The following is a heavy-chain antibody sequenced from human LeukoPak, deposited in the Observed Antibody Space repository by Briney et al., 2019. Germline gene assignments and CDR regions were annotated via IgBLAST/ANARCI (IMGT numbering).Heavy chain of an antibody. CDR1: GHTFTSYG. D-gene: IGHD3-22*01. Sequence: ASVKVSCKASGHTFTSYGISWVRQAPGQGLEWMGWISAYNGDTNYAQKLQGRVTMTTDTSTSTAYMELRSLRSDDTAVYYCASGYYYDSSGYVIDYWGQGTLVTVSS. V-gene: IGHV1-18*01. CDR3: ASGYYYDSSGYVIDY. CDR2: ISAYNGDT. J-gene: IGHJ4*02.